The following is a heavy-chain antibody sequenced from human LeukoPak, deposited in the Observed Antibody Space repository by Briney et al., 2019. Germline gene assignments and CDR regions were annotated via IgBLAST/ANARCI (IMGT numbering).Heavy chain of an antibody. V-gene: IGHV4-34*01. D-gene: IGHD3-10*01. J-gene: IGHJ5*02. CDR3: ARGVTYYYGSGSYPLWFDP. CDR1: GGSFSGYY. CDR2: INHSGST. Sequence: SETLSLTYAVYGGSFSGYYWSWIRQPPGKGLEWIGEINHSGSTNYNPSLKSRVTISVDTSKNQFSLKLSSVTAADTAVYYCARGVTYYYGSGSYPLWFDPWGQGTLVTVSS.